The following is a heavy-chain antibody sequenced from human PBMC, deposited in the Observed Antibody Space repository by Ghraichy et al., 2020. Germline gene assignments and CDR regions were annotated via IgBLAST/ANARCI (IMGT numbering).Heavy chain of an antibody. V-gene: IGHV3-11*01. CDR2: ISSSGSTI. Sequence: GESLNISCAASGFTFSDYYMSWIRQAPGKGLEWVSYISSSGSTIYYADSVKGRFTISRDNAKNSLYLQMNSLRAEDTAVYYCARQLVEGATIFGVVNWFDPWGQGTLVTVSS. CDR3: ARQLVEGATIFGVVNWFDP. D-gene: IGHD3-3*01. J-gene: IGHJ5*02. CDR1: GFTFSDYY.